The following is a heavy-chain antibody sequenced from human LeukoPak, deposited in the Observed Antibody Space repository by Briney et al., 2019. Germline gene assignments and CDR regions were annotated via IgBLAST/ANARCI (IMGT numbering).Heavy chain of an antibody. J-gene: IGHJ4*02. CDR3: AKESEWLRLLAGW. D-gene: IGHD5-12*01. CDR2: ISGSGDST. V-gene: IGHV3-23*01. Sequence: GGSLRLSCAASGFTFSSYGMSWVRQAPGKGLEWVSAISGSGDSTYYADSVKGRFTISRDNSKNTLYLQMNSLRAEDTAVYYCAKESEWLRLLAGWWGQGTLVTVSS. CDR1: GFTFSSYG.